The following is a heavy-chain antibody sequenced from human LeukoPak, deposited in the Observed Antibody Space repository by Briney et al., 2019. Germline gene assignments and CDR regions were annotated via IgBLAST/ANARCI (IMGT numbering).Heavy chain of an antibody. J-gene: IGHJ3*02. V-gene: IGHV4-61*02. CDR1: GGSISSGSYY. Sequence: SETLSLTCTVSGGSISSGSYYWSWIRQPAGKGLEWIGRIYTSGSTNYNPSLKSRVTISVDTSKNQFSLKLSSVTAADTAVYYCARADTDLHGDDAFDIWGQGTMVTVSS. CDR3: ARADTDLHGDDAFDI. CDR2: IYTSGST. D-gene: IGHD3-10*01.